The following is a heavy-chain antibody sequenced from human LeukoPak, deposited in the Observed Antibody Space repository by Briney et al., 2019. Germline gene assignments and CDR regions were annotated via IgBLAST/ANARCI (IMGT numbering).Heavy chain of an antibody. CDR2: IYYSGST. CDR3: ARDADNDTKGVYNDGGNDFDY. CDR1: GDSISSGGYY. V-gene: IGHV4-31*03. D-gene: IGHD2-8*01. J-gene: IGHJ4*02. Sequence: PSETLSLTCTVSGDSISSGGYYWSWIRQHPGKGLEWIGYIYYSGSTYYNPSLKSRVTISVDTSKNQFSLTLSSVTAADTAVYYSARDADNDTKGVYNDGGNDFDYWGQGTLVTVSS.